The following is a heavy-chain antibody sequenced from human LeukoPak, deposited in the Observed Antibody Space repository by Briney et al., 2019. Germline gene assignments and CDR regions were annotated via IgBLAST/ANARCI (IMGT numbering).Heavy chain of an antibody. Sequence: SETLSLTCTVSGGSISSYYWSWIRQPAGKGLEWIGRIYYNGCTNYNPSLKSRVTISVDKSKNQFSLKLSSVTAADTAVFYCAGRVPRIREAFDIWGQGTLVTVSS. CDR2: IYYNGCT. D-gene: IGHD2-2*01. V-gene: IGHV4-4*07. J-gene: IGHJ4*02. CDR1: GGSISSYY. CDR3: AGRVPRIREAFDI.